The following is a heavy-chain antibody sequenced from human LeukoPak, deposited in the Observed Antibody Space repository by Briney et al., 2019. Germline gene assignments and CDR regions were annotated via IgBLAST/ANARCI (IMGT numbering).Heavy chain of an antibody. CDR1: GFTFSSYG. V-gene: IGHV3-30*02. CDR3: AKDLWGELSTAPPDY. CDR2: IRYDGSNK. D-gene: IGHD3-16*02. J-gene: IGHJ4*02. Sequence: GGSLRLSCAASGFTFSSYGMHWVRQAPGKGLEWVAFIRYDGSNKYYADSVKGRFTISRDNSKNTLYLQMNSLRAEDTAVYYCAKDLWGELSTAPPDYSGQGTLVTVSS.